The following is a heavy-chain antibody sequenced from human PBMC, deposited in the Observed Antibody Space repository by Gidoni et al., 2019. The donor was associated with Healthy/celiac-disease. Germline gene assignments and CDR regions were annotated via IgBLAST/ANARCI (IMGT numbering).Heavy chain of an antibody. CDR2: INPNSGGT. CDR1: GYTFTGYY. D-gene: IGHD3-16*01. Sequence: QVQLVQSGAEVKKPGASLKVSCKASGYTFTGYYMHWVRQAPGPGLEWMGWINPNSGGTNYAQKVQGWVTMTRDTSISKAYMELSRLRSDDTAVYYCARGRFGSWYFDLWGRGTLVTVSS. CDR3: ARGRFGSWYFDL. J-gene: IGHJ2*01. V-gene: IGHV1-2*04.